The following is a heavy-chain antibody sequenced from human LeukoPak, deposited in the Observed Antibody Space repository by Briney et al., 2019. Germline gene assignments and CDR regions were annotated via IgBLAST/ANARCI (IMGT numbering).Heavy chain of an antibody. Sequence: GGSLRLSCAASGFTFSSYAMSWVRQAPGKGLEWVSAISGSGGSTYYADSVKGLFTISRDNSKNTLYLQMNSLRAEDTAVYYCAKMLGYCSSTSCYLYYYGMDVWGQGTTVTVSS. CDR2: ISGSGGST. CDR3: AKMLGYCSSTSCYLYYYGMDV. J-gene: IGHJ6*02. CDR1: GFTFSSYA. V-gene: IGHV3-23*01. D-gene: IGHD2-2*01.